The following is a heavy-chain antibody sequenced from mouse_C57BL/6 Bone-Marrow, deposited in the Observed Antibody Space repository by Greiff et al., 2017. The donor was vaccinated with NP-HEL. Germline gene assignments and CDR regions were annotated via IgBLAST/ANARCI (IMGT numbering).Heavy chain of an antibody. CDR3: ARWGFYYYFDY. D-gene: IGHD2-1*01. CDR1: GYAFSSYW. V-gene: IGHV1-80*01. Sequence: VKLMESGAELVKPGASVKISCKASGYAFSSYWMNWVKQRPGKGLEWIGQIYPGDGDTNYNGKFKGKATLTADKSSSTAYMQLSSLTSEDSAVYFCARWGFYYYFDYWGQGTTLTVSS. CDR2: IYPGDGDT. J-gene: IGHJ2*01.